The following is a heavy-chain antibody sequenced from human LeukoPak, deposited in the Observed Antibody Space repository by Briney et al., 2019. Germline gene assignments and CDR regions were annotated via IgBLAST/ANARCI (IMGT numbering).Heavy chain of an antibody. J-gene: IGHJ3*02. CDR2: IIPIFGTA. D-gene: IGHD6-13*01. CDR1: GGTFSSYA. Sequence: ASVKVSCKASGGTFSSYAISWVRQAPGQGLEWMGGIIPIFGTANYAQKFQGRVTITTDESTSTAYMELSSLRSEDTAVYYCARIHSSSWTEGGAFDIWGQGTMVTVSS. V-gene: IGHV1-69*05. CDR3: ARIHSSSWTEGGAFDI.